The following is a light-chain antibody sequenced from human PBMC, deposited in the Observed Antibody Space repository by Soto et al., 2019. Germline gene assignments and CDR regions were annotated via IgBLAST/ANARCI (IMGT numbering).Light chain of an antibody. J-gene: IGKJ4*01. CDR1: QSVSID. CDR2: GAS. Sequence: EIVMTQSPATVPVSPGERVTLSCSASQSVSIDLAWYQQKPGHAPRLLIYGASTRATDIPATFTGSGSGTEFTLTISSLQSEDIAVSYCQQRSNWPPLTFGGGTKVDIK. CDR3: QQRSNWPPLT. V-gene: IGKV3-15*01.